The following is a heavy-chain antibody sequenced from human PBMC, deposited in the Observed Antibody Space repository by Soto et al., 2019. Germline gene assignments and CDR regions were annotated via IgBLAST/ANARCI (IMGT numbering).Heavy chain of an antibody. J-gene: IGHJ6*02. CDR3: ARPEYSSSSYGMDV. V-gene: IGHV3-48*02. Sequence: GGSLRLSCTASGFTFNSYDMNWVRQAPGKGLEWISYISSSGTIYYADSVKGRFTISRDNAKNSLYLQMNSLRDEDTAVYYCARPEYSSSSYGMDVWGQGTTVTVSS. D-gene: IGHD6-6*01. CDR1: GFTFNSYD. CDR2: ISSSGTI.